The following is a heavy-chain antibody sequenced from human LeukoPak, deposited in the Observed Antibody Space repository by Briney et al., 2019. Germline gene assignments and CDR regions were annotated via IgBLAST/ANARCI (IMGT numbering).Heavy chain of an antibody. V-gene: IGHV3-23*01. CDR3: ASTRPYMMASS. J-gene: IGHJ4*02. Sequence: GGTLRLSCAASGFTFSSYGMSWVRQAPGKGLEWVSAISPSGDNTYYADSMKGRFTISRDNSKNTLYLQMNSLRAEDTAVYYCASTRPYMMASSWGQGTLVTVSS. CDR1: GFTFSSYG. CDR2: ISPSGDNT. D-gene: IGHD3-16*01.